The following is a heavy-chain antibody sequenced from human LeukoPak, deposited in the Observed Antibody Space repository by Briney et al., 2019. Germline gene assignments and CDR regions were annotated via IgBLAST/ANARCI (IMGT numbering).Heavy chain of an antibody. CDR1: GGSFSGHY. D-gene: IGHD6-13*01. Sequence: SETLSLTCAVPGGSFSGHYWNWIRQPPGKGLEWIGEINHGGSTNYNPSLKSRVTISVDTSQKQFSLRLSSVTAADTAVYYCARGRYVTTRGGAAAGFLDYWGQGTLVTVST. J-gene: IGHJ4*02. CDR2: INHGGST. CDR3: ARGRYVTTRGGAAAGFLDY. V-gene: IGHV4-34*01.